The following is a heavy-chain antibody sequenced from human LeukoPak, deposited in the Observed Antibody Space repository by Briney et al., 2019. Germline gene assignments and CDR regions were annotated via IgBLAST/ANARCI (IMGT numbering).Heavy chain of an antibody. CDR3: TRVLDSSGYSLDY. J-gene: IGHJ4*02. Sequence: PGGSLRLSCKASGFTFGVYAMSWVRQAPGKGLEWVGFIRGKAYGGTAEYAASVKGRFTISRDDSKSIAYLEMNSLKTEDTAVYYCTRVLDSSGYSLDYWGQGTLVTVSS. V-gene: IGHV3-49*04. CDR2: IRGKAYGGTA. D-gene: IGHD3-22*01. CDR1: GFTFGVYA.